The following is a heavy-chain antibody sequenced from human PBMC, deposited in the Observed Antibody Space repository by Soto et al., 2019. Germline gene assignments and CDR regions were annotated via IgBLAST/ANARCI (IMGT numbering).Heavy chain of an antibody. V-gene: IGHV5-51*01. CDR1: GYSFTSYY. D-gene: IGHD3-3*01. CDR3: ARTVLEWHEPPWFYMDV. CDR2: IHPGDSDT. Sequence: PGESLKISCEGSGYSFTSYYIGWVRQMPGKGLEWMGTIHPGDSDTRYSPSFQGRVTISADKSTSTAYLQWSSLKASDTAIYYCARTVLEWHEPPWFYMDVWGKGTTVTVSS. J-gene: IGHJ6*03.